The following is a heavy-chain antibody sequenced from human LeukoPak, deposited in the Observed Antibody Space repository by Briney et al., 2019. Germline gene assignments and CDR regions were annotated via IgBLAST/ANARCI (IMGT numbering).Heavy chain of an antibody. J-gene: IGHJ4*02. CDR1: GFTFGDYA. D-gene: IGHD3-22*01. CDR2: INHSGST. V-gene: IGHV4-34*01. Sequence: GSLRLSCTVSGFTFGDYAMSWVRQPPGKGLEWIGEINHSGSTNYNPSLKSRVTISVDTSKNQFSLKLSSVTAADTAVYYCARALSRGYYYDSSGYYSLWGQGTLVTVSS. CDR3: ARALSRGYYYDSSGYYSL.